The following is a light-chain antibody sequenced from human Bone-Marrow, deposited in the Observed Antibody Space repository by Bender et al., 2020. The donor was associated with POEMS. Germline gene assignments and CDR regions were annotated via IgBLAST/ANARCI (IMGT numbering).Light chain of an antibody. Sequence: QSALTQPPSASGSPGQSVTISCTGTSSDVGGYNFVSWYQQHPGKAPKLMIYEVSKRPSGVPERFSGSKSGNTASLTVSGLQAEDEADYYCSSYTGSKNLVFGSGTKVTVL. J-gene: IGLJ6*01. V-gene: IGLV2-8*01. CDR1: SSDVGGYNF. CDR2: EVS. CDR3: SSYTGSKNLV.